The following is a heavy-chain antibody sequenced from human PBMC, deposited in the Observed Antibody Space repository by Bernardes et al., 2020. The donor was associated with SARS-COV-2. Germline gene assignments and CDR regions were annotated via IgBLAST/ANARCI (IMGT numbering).Heavy chain of an antibody. Sequence: GGSLRLSCTASGFTFISSAMPWFRQAPGKGPDWVAVLSNDGSIKYYTDSVKGRFTISRDNSKNTLYLLMNSLRTDDTAVYYCTRGLELELITWFDYWGQGTLVTVSS. J-gene: IGHJ4*02. D-gene: IGHD1-7*01. CDR1: GFTFISSA. CDR2: LSNDGSIK. CDR3: TRGLELELITWFDY. V-gene: IGHV3-30-3*01.